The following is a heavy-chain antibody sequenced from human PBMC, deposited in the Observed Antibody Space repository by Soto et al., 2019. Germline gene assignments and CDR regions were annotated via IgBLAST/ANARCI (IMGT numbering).Heavy chain of an antibody. CDR1: GYTFSNYL. V-gene: IGHV1-3*01. J-gene: IGHJ4*02. CDR3: ASPSYGSGSYY. D-gene: IGHD3-10*01. CDR2: INAGNGHT. Sequence: QVQLVQSGAEVKKPGASVKVSCKASGYTFSNYLLHWVRQAPGQGLEWMGWINAGNGHTTYSQKFQGRVTFTRDTSATTAYIELSSLRSEDTAVYYCASPSYGSGSYYWGQGTLVTVSS.